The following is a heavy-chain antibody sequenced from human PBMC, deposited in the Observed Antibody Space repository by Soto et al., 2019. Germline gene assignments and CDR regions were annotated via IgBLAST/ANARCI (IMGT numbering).Heavy chain of an antibody. CDR2: IKQDGSEK. V-gene: IGHV3-7*01. CDR1: GFTFSSYW. Sequence: GGSLRLSCAASGFTFSSYWMSWVRQAPGKGLEWVANIKQDGSEKNYVDSVKGRFTISRDNAQNSLYLQMNSPRAEDTAIYYCARSQNRNYAYWGQGTLVTVSS. J-gene: IGHJ4*02. CDR3: ARSQNRNYAY.